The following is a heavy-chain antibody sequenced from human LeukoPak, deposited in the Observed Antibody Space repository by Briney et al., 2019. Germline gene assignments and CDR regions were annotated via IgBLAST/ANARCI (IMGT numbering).Heavy chain of an antibody. J-gene: IGHJ3*02. CDR2: IYPGDSDT. CDR1: GYTFSNYW. V-gene: IGHV5-51*01. Sequence: GESLKISCKGSGYTFSNYWIGWVRQMPGKGLEWMGVIYPGDSDTRYSPSFQGQVTISADKSINTAYLQWSTLKASDTAMYYCARTYGSGSYYNRVGAFDIWGQGTMVTVSS. D-gene: IGHD3-10*01. CDR3: ARTYGSGSYYNRVGAFDI.